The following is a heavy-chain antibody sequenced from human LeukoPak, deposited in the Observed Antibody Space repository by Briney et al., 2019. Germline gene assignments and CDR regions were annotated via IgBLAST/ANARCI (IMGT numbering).Heavy chain of an antibody. CDR1: GGSISSGSYY. Sequence: PSETLSLTCTVSGGSISSGSYYWSWIRQPAGKGLEWIGRIYTSGSTNYNPSLKSRVTISVDTSKNQFSLKLSSVTAADTAVYYCASSKAAGTVYYYYYMDVWGKGTTVTVSS. CDR2: IYTSGST. J-gene: IGHJ6*03. V-gene: IGHV4-61*02. CDR3: ASSKAAGTVYYYYYMDV. D-gene: IGHD6-13*01.